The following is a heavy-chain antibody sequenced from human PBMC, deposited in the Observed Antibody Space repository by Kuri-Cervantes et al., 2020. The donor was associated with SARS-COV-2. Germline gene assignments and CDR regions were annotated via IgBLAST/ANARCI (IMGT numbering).Heavy chain of an antibody. Sequence: GESLKISCAASGFTFSSYSMNWVRQAPGKGLEWVSSISSSNSYIYYADSVKGRFTISRDNAKNSLYLQMNSLRAEDTAVYYCARNPRAYGGLDPWGQGTLVTVSS. CDR3: ARNPRAYGGLDP. CDR2: ISSSNSYI. V-gene: IGHV3-21*01. CDR1: GFTFSSYS. J-gene: IGHJ5*02. D-gene: IGHD3-10*01.